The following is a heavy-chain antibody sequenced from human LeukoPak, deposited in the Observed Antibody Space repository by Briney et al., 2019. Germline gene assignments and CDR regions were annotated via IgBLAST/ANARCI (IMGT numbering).Heavy chain of an antibody. CDR3: ARGITVTTTSDHLDF. CDR1: GDSISGYY. J-gene: IGHJ4*02. Sequence: SETLSLTCTVSGDSISGYYWNWIRQPPGKGLEWIAHVFYTGTTKYHPSLKSRIAISVDTSSNQFSLKLRSVTTADTAVYYCARGITVTTTSDHLDFWGQGILVTVPS. D-gene: IGHD4-17*01. V-gene: IGHV4-59*01. CDR2: VFYTGTT.